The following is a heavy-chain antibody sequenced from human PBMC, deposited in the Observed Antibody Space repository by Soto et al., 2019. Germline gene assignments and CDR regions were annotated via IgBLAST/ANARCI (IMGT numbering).Heavy chain of an antibody. Sequence: PSETLSLTCTFSCASIISSYWSWIRQSPGKGLEWIGYVHYSGSTKYYPSLKSRVTISVDTSKNQISLKLSSVTDADTAMYYCARGYYDSNGQSNTFDIWGQGTMVTVSS. V-gene: IGHV4-59*01. D-gene: IGHD3-22*01. J-gene: IGHJ3*02. CDR3: ARGYYDSNGQSNTFDI. CDR2: VHYSGST. CDR1: CASIISSY.